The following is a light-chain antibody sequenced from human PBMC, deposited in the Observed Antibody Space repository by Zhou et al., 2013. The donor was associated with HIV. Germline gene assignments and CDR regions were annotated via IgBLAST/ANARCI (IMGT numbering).Light chain of an antibody. CDR3: QQYNNWPYT. J-gene: IGKJ2*01. V-gene: IGKV3-11*01. CDR1: QSVRSY. Sequence: EIVLTQSPATLSLSPGERATLSCTASQSVRSYLAWYQQKPGQAPRLLIFDASNRATGIPARFSGSGSGTDFTLTISRLEPEDFAVYYCQQYNNWPYTFGLGDQAGDQT. CDR2: DAS.